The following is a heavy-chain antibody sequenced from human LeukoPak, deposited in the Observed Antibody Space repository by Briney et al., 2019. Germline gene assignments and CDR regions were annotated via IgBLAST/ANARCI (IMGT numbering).Heavy chain of an antibody. J-gene: IGHJ4*02. CDR3: AREPALTRRVAMTGLDY. D-gene: IGHD1-1*01. Sequence: NAGGSLRLSCAASGFTFSSYSMNWVRQAPGKGLEWVSSISSSSSYIYYADSVKGRFTISRDNAKNSLYLQMHSLRAEDTAVYYCAREPALTRRVAMTGLDYWGQGTLVTVSS. CDR2: ISSSSSYI. CDR1: GFTFSSYS. V-gene: IGHV3-21*01.